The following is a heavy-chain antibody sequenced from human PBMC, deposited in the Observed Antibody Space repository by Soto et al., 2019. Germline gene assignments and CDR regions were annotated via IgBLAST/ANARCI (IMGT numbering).Heavy chain of an antibody. CDR3: ASLDGGYFSGSSYYPALDF. CDR2: INHLGSI. J-gene: IGHJ4*02. D-gene: IGHD2-15*01. CDR1: GGSLSDYF. Sequence: SETLSLTCGVSGGSLSDYFWSWIRQPPGMALECIGEINHLGSINYNPSLKSRVTISVDTSKNQFSLKLSSVTAADTAVYYCASLDGGYFSGSSYYPALDFWGPGTLVTSPQ. V-gene: IGHV4-34*01.